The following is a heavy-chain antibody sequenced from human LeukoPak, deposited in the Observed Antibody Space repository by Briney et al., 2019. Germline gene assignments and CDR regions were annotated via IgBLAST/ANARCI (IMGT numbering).Heavy chain of an antibody. CDR3: ARVGDHFHWYLDL. V-gene: IGHV3-21*04. D-gene: IGHD3-3*02. CDR2: INTDARFV. Sequence: GGSLRLSCAASGFTFTRYSMHWVRQAPGKGLEWVSSINTDARFVLYVDSVKGRFTISRDDAKNSLYLQMNSLRAEDTAVYYCARVGDHFHWYLDLWGRGALVTVSS. CDR1: GFTFTRYS. J-gene: IGHJ2*01.